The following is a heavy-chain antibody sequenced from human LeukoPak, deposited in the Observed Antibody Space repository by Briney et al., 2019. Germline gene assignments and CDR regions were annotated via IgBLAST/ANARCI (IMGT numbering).Heavy chain of an antibody. D-gene: IGHD3-16*02. CDR1: GYTFTSYG. V-gene: IGHV1-18*01. Sequence: GASARVSCKASGYTFTSYGISWVRQAPGQGLEWMGWISAYNGNTNYAQKLQGRVTMTTDTSTSTAYMELRSLRSDDTAVYYCARDASPYVWGSYRYFDYWGQGTLVTVSS. J-gene: IGHJ4*02. CDR3: ARDASPYVWGSYRYFDY. CDR2: ISAYNGNT.